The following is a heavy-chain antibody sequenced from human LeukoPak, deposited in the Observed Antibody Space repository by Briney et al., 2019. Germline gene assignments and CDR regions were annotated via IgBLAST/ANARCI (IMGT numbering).Heavy chain of an antibody. D-gene: IGHD5-18*01. J-gene: IGHJ4*02. CDR3: AREGILRFFDY. V-gene: IGHV1-69*01. CDR2: IIPIFGTA. Sequence: XSXXRQAPGQGLERMGGIIPIFGTANYAQKFQGRVTITADESTSTAYMELSSLRSEDTAVYYCAREGILRFFDYWGQGTLVTVSS.